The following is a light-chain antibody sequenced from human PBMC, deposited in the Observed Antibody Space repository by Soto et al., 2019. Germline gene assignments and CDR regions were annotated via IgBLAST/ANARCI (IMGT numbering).Light chain of an antibody. CDR1: ESVSSSF. V-gene: IGKV3-20*01. J-gene: IGKJ1*01. CDR2: GAS. Sequence: EIVLTQSPATLSLSPVERATLSWRRSESVSSSFLAWYQQRLGQAPRLLIYGASSRATGIPDRFSGSGSGTDFTLTISRLEPEDFAVYYCQKYGSSPSKFGQGTKVDIK. CDR3: QKYGSSPSK.